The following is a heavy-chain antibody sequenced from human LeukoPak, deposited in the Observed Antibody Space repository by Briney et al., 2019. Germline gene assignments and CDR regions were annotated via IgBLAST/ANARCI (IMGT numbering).Heavy chain of an antibody. J-gene: IGHJ4*02. CDR1: GGSISSYY. CDR3: ARGRDTIFGVVIPDPFDY. Sequence: SSETLSLTCTVSGGSISSYYWSWIRQPPGKGLEWIGYIYYSGSTNYNPSLKSRVTISVDTSKNQLSLKLSSVTAAETAVYYCARGRDTIFGVVIPDPFDYWGQGTLVTVSS. CDR2: IYYSGST. V-gene: IGHV4-59*01. D-gene: IGHD3-3*01.